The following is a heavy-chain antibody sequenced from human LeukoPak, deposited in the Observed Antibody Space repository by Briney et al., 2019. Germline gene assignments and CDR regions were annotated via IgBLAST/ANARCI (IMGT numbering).Heavy chain of an antibody. Sequence: GGSLRLSCAASGFTFSSYSMNWVRQAPGKGLEWVSYISSSSRTIYHADSVKGRFTISRDNAKNSVYLQMNSLRAEDTAVYYCAKAEPASGYDYWGQGTLVTVSS. CDR3: AKAEPASGYDY. J-gene: IGHJ4*02. V-gene: IGHV3-48*01. CDR2: ISSSSRTI. CDR1: GFTFSSYS. D-gene: IGHD1-14*01.